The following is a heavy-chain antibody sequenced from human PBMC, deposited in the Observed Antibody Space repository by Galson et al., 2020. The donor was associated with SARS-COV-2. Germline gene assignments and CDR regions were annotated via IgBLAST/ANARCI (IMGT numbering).Heavy chain of an antibody. V-gene: IGHV4-39*07. CDR3: ARDFYCSSTSCSHMRDYYYMDV. D-gene: IGHD2-2*01. CDR2: IYYSGST. J-gene: IGHJ6*03. Sequence: SETLSLTCTVSGGSISSSSYYWGWIRQPPGKGLEWIGSIYYSGSTYYNPSLKSRVTISVDTSKNQFSLKLSSVTAAETAVYYCARDFYCSSTSCSHMRDYYYMDVWGKGTTVTVAS. CDR1: GGSISSSSYY.